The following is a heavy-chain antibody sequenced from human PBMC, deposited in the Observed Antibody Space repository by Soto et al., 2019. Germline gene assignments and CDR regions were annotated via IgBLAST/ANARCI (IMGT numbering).Heavy chain of an antibody. Sequence: EVQLVESGGGLVKPGGSLRLSCAASGFTFSNAWMSWVRQAPGKGLEWVGRIKSKTDGGTTDYAAPVKGRFTISSDDSKNTLYPQMNSLKTEDTAVYYCTTDPPSIFRELLRYYYYGMDVWGQGTTVTVSS. CDR1: GFTFSNAW. D-gene: IGHD1-26*01. V-gene: IGHV3-15*01. CDR2: IKSKTDGGTT. CDR3: TTDPPSIFRELLRYYYYGMDV. J-gene: IGHJ6*02.